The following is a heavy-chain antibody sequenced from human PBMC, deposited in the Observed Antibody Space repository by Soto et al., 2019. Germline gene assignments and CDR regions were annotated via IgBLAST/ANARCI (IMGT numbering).Heavy chain of an antibody. CDR3: ARDQRLYDHVWGSYRYSWFDP. CDR2: IYYSGST. CDR1: GGSISSYY. V-gene: IGHV4-59*01. Sequence: SETLSLTCTVSGGSISSYYWSWIRQPPGKGLEWIGYIYYSGSTNYNPSLKSRVTISVDTSKNQFSLKLSSVTAADTAVYYCARDQRLYDHVWGSYRYSWFDPWGQGTLVTVSS. D-gene: IGHD3-16*02. J-gene: IGHJ5*02.